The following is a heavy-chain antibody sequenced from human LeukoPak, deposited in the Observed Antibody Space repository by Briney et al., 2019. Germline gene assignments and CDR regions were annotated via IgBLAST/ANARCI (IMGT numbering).Heavy chain of an antibody. CDR3: ARGSGYSYGYDPFFDY. Sequence: KSSETLSLTCTVSGGSISSYYWSWIRQPPGKGLEWIGYIYYSGSTNYNPSPKSRVTISVDTSKNQFSLKLSSVTAADTAVYYCARGSGYSYGYDPFFDYWGQGTLVTVSS. J-gene: IGHJ4*02. CDR1: GGSISSYY. CDR2: IYYSGST. D-gene: IGHD5-18*01. V-gene: IGHV4-59*01.